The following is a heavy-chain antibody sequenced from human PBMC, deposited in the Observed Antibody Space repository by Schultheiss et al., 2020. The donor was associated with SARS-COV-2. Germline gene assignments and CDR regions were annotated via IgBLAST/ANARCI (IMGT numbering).Heavy chain of an antibody. D-gene: IGHD5-18*01. CDR3: ARVGTAMADGYYGMDV. V-gene: IGHV3-23*01. J-gene: IGHJ6*02. CDR2: ISGSGGST. Sequence: GGSLRLSCAASGFTFSSYAMSWVRQAPGKGLEWVSAISGSGGSTYYADSVKGRFTISRDNSKNTLYLQMNSLRAEDTAVYYCARVGTAMADGYYGMDVWGQGTTVTVSS. CDR1: GFTFSSYA.